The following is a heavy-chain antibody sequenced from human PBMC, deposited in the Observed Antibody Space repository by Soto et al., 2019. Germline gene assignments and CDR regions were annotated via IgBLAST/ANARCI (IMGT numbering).Heavy chain of an antibody. J-gene: IGHJ4*02. CDR2: ISYDGSNK. CDR1: GFTFSSYG. V-gene: IGHV3-30*18. CDR3: AKDLTQLYYFDY. Sequence: QVQLVESGGGVVQPGRSLRLSCAASGFTFSSYGMHWVRQAPGKGLEWVAVISYDGSNKYYADSVKGRFTISRDNSKNTLYLQINSLRAEDTAVYYCAKDLTQLYYFDYWGQGTLVTVSS. D-gene: IGHD5-18*01.